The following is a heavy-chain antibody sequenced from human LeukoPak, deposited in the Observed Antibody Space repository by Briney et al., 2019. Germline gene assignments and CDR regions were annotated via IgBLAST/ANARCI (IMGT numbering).Heavy chain of an antibody. CDR2: IKQDGSDK. CDR3: ARSLWPADY. V-gene: IGHV3-7*01. Sequence: GGSLRLSCAASGFTFSDYWMSWDRQAPGKGLEWVADIKQDGSDKKYVDSVKGRFTISRDNAKKSLYLQMDSVRAEDTSVYYCARSLWPADYWGQGTLVTVSS. J-gene: IGHJ4*02. CDR1: GFTFSDYW. D-gene: IGHD3-10*01.